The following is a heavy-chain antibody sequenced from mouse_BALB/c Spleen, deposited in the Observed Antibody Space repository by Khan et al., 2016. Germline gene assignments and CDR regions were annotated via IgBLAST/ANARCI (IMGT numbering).Heavy chain of an antibody. CDR3: ARSDYCSSYDYFDY. CDR2: ISTYSGNT. CDR1: GYTFTDYA. J-gene: IGHJ2*01. V-gene: IGHV1S137*01. D-gene: IGHD1-1*01. Sequence: QMQLEESGPELVRPGVSVKISCKGSGYTFTDYAMHWVKQSHAKSLEWIGVISTYSGNTNYNQKFKGKATMTVDKSSSTAYMELARLTSEDSAIYYFARSDYCSSYDYFDYWGQGTTLTVSS.